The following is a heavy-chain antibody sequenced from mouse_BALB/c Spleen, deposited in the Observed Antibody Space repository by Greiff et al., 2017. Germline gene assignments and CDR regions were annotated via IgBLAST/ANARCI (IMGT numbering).Heavy chain of an antibody. CDR3: ARDHGAYAMDY. CDR1: GFTFSSYT. J-gene: IGHJ4*01. V-gene: IGHV5-9-1*01. CDR2: ISSGGSYT. Sequence: EVMLVESGGGLVKPGGSLKLSCAASGFTFSSYTMSWVRQTPEKRLEWVATISSGGSYTYYPDSVKGRFTISRENAKNTLYLEMSSLRSEDTAMYYCARDHGAYAMDYWGQGTSVTVSS.